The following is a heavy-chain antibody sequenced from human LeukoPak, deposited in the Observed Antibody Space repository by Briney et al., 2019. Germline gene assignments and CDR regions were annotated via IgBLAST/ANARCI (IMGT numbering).Heavy chain of an antibody. CDR2: INHSGST. Sequence: SETLSLTCAVYGGSFSGYYWSWIRQPPGKGLEWIGEINHSGSTNYNPSLKSRVTISVDTSKNQFSLKLSSVTAADTAVYYCSRVNDGDRYYYYYYMDVWGKGTTVTVSS. J-gene: IGHJ6*03. CDR3: SRVNDGDRYYYYYYMDV. V-gene: IGHV4-34*01. D-gene: IGHD4-17*01. CDR1: GGSFSGYY.